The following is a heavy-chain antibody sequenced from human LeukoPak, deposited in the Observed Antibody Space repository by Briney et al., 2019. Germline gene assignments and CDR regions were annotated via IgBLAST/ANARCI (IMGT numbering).Heavy chain of an antibody. J-gene: IGHJ4*02. V-gene: IGHV3-30*02. CDR1: GCTFSSYG. CDR2: IRYDGSNK. Sequence: PWGSLTLSCAASGCTFSSYGLHWVRQAPGKGLEWTGFIRYDGSNKYYADSMKCRFTISRDYSKNTLYLQTISRRAEDTAVYYCEKDFEVVVTATLSPFDYWGQGTLVTVSS. D-gene: IGHD2-21*02. CDR3: EKDFEVVVTATLSPFDY.